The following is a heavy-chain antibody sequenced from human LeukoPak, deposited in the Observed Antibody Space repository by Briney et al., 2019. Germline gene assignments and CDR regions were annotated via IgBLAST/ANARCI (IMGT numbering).Heavy chain of an antibody. CDR1: GYTFTRYY. CDR3: AREGRWLQPTVPSYGMDV. CDR2: INPSGGST. D-gene: IGHD5-24*01. V-gene: IGHV1-46*01. Sequence: GASVKVSCKASGYTFTRYYMHWVRQAPGQGLEWMGIINPSGGSTSYAQKFQGRVTMTRDTSTSTVYMELSSLRSEDTAVYYCAREGRWLQPTVPSYGMDVWGQGTTVTVSS. J-gene: IGHJ6*02.